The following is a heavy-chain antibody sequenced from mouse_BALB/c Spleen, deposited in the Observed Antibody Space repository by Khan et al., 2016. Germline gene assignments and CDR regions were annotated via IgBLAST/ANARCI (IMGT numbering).Heavy chain of an antibody. V-gene: IGHV6-6*01. J-gene: IGHJ4*01. CDR1: GFTFSDAW. CDR2: IRSQANNHAT. CDR3: TRRPRDY. Sequence: EVKLEESGGGLVQPGGSMKLSCAASGFTFSDAWMDWVRQSPEKGLEWIAEIRSQANNHATYYAESVKGRLTNSRDESKSSVYLQMNTLIADDTVIYYCTRRPRDYWGQGTSVTVSS.